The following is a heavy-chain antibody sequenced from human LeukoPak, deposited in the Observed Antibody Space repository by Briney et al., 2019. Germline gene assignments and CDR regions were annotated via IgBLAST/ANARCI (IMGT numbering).Heavy chain of an antibody. CDR2: IIPIFGTA. V-gene: IGHV1-69*13. D-gene: IGHD4-23*01. Sequence: SVKVSCKASGGTFSSYAISWVRQAPGQGLEWMGGIIPIFGTANYAQKFQGRVTITADESTSTAYMELSSLRSEDTAVYYCARRAVGYNWFDPWGQGTLVTVSS. CDR3: ARRAVGYNWFDP. CDR1: GGTFSSYA. J-gene: IGHJ5*02.